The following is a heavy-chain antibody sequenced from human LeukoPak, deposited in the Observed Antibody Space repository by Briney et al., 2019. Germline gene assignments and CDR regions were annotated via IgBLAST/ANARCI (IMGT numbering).Heavy chain of an antibody. CDR2: FYCSGST. J-gene: IGHJ5*02. V-gene: IGHV4-39*02. Sequence: SETLSLTCTVSGGSISSSSYYWGWIRQPPGKGLEWIGSFYCSGSTYYNPSLKGRVTISVDTSKNQFSLKLSSVTAADTAVYYCARESPVAGNEYNWFDPWGQGTLVTVSS. CDR3: ARESPVAGNEYNWFDP. CDR1: GGSISSSSYY. D-gene: IGHD6-19*01.